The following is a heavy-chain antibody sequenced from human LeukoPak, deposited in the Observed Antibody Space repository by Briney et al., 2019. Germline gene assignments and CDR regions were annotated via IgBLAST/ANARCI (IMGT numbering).Heavy chain of an antibody. CDR2: IYSGGST. J-gene: IGHJ6*02. V-gene: IGHV3-66*01. CDR1: GFTVSSNY. CDR3: ARDLGATVGYHYYGMDV. Sequence: PGGSLRLSCAASGFTVSSNYMSWVRQAPGEGLEWVSLIYSGGSTYYADSVKGRFTISRDNSKNTLYLQMNSLRAEDTAVYYCARDLGATVGYHYYGMDVWGQGTTVTVSS. D-gene: IGHD1-26*01.